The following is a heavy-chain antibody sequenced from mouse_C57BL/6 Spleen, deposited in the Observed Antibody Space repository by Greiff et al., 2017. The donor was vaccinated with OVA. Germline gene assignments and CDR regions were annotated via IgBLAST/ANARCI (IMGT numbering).Heavy chain of an antibody. J-gene: IGHJ2*01. CDR3: ARRDYSNPYFDY. CDR1: GYTFTSYW. Sequence: QVQLQQPGAELVMPGASVKLSCKASGYTFTSYWMHWVKQRPGQGLEWIGEIDPSDSYTNYNQKFKGKSTLTVDKYSSTAYMQLSSLTSEDSAVYYCARRDYSNPYFDYWGQGTTLTVSS. CDR2: IDPSDSYT. V-gene: IGHV1-69*01. D-gene: IGHD2-5*01.